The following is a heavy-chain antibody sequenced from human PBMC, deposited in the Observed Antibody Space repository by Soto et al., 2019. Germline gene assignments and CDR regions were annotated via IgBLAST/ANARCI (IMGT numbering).Heavy chain of an antibody. CDR3: AREIAVAGTVGY. J-gene: IGHJ4*02. CDR1: GYTFTSYY. Sequence: QVQLVQSGAEVKKPGASVKVSCKASGYTFTSYYMHWVRQAPGQGLEWMGIINPSGGSTSYAQKFQGRVTMTRNTSTSTVYMELSSLRSEDTAVYYCAREIAVAGTVGYWGQGTLVTVSS. D-gene: IGHD6-19*01. V-gene: IGHV1-46*01. CDR2: INPSGGST.